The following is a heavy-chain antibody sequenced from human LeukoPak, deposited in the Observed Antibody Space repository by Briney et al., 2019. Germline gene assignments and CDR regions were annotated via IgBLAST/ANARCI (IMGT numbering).Heavy chain of an antibody. CDR1: GGSINSSIYY. CDR2: IYYSGST. CDR3: ARFPSPRRSTSFQRGFDP. D-gene: IGHD2-2*01. Sequence: SETLSLTCTVSGGSINSSIYYWGWIRQPPGKGLEWIGIIYYSGSTYYNPSLKSRVTISVDTSKNQFSLKLSSVTAADTAVYYCARFPSPRRSTSFQRGFDPWGQGTLVTVSS. J-gene: IGHJ5*02. V-gene: IGHV4-39*01.